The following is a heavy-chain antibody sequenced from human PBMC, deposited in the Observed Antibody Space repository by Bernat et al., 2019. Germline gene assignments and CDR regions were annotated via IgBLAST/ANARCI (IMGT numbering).Heavy chain of an antibody. D-gene: IGHD5-24*01. J-gene: IGHJ4*02. CDR1: GFTFSRYG. CDR3: ATGPWRDGRGWCLDH. V-gene: IGHV3-33*01. CDR2: IWYDGSNE. Sequence: VQLVESGGGVVQPGRSLRLSCAASGFTFSRYGMHWVRQAPGKGLEWVAVIWYDGSNENYADSVKGRFTISRDNSKNTLYLQMNSLRAEDTAVYYCATGPWRDGRGWCLDHWGQGTPVTVSS.